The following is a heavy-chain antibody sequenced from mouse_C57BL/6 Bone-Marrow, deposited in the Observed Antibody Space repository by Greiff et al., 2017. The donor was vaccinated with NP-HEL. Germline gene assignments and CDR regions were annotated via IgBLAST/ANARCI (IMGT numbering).Heavy chain of an antibody. CDR1: GFTFSDYY. D-gene: IGHD2-2*01. CDR2: ISNGGGST. V-gene: IGHV5-12*01. J-gene: IGHJ4*01. CDR3: ARHGYYYAMDY. Sequence: EVMLVESGGGLVQPGGSLKLSCAASGFTFSDYYMYWVRQTPEKRLEWVAYISNGGGSTYYPDTVKGRFTISRDNAKNTLYLQMSRLKSEDTAMYYCARHGYYYAMDYWGQGTSVTVSS.